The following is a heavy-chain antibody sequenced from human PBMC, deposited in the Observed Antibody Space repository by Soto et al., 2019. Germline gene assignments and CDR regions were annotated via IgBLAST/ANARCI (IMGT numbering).Heavy chain of an antibody. Sequence: EVQLLESGGGLVQPGGSLRLSCAASGFTFSSYAMTWVRQAPGKGLEWVSAVSGSGDTTYYADSVKGRFTISRDDSKDTLYLQMNTLRAEDTAVYYCAKGSMGYDSSGYFDHWGQGTLVTVSS. V-gene: IGHV3-23*01. J-gene: IGHJ4*02. CDR3: AKGSMGYDSSGYFDH. CDR2: VSGSGDTT. D-gene: IGHD3-22*01. CDR1: GFTFSSYA.